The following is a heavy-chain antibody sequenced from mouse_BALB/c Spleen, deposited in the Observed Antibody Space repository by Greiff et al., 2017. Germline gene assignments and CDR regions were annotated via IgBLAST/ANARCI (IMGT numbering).Heavy chain of an antibody. Sequence: QVQLQQSAAELARPGASVKMSCKASGYTFTSYTMHWVKQRPGQGLEWIGYINPSSGYTEYNQKFKDKTTLTADKSSSTAYMQLSSLTSEDSAVYYCARKAQGAMDYWGQGTSVTVSS. CDR3: ARKAQGAMDY. CDR1: GYTFTSYT. J-gene: IGHJ4*01. D-gene: IGHD3-1*01. CDR2: INPSSGYT. V-gene: IGHV1-4*02.